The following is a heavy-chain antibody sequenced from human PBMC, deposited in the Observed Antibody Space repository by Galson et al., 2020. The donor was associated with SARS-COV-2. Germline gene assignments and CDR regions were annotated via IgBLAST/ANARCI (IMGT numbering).Heavy chain of an antibody. V-gene: IGHV4-4*07. D-gene: IGHD2-2*01. CDR3: ARDIVVVPAATLDYYYYYGMDV. CDR1: GGSISSYY. Sequence: PSETLSLTCTVSGGSISSYYWSWIRQPAGKGLEWIGRIYTSGSTNYNPSLKSRVTMSVDTSKNQFSLKLSSVTAADTAVYYCARDIVVVPAATLDYYYYYGMDVWGQGTTVTVSS. CDR2: IYTSGST. J-gene: IGHJ6*02.